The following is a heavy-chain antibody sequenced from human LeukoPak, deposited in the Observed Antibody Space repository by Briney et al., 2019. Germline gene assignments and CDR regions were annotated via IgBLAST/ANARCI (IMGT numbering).Heavy chain of an antibody. Sequence: PSETLSLTCSVSGGSISTYFWSWIRQPPGKGLEWVGYIYYTGITNYNPSLESRVTISIDTSKNQFSLRLNSVTAADTAVYYCARSYSSSSLFYFDYWGQGTLVTVSS. CDR3: ARSYSSSSLFYFDY. CDR2: IYYTGIT. D-gene: IGHD6-6*01. V-gene: IGHV4-59*08. J-gene: IGHJ4*02. CDR1: GGSISTYF.